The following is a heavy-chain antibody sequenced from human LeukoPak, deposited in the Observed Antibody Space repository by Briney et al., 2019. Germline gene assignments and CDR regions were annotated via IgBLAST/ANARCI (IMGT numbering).Heavy chain of an antibody. J-gene: IGHJ5*02. CDR1: GGSISSSSYC. V-gene: IGHV4-39*07. CDR2: IYYSGST. CDR3: ARYGVVVPAATGFDP. D-gene: IGHD2-2*01. Sequence: SETLSLTCTVSGGSISSSSYCWGWIRQPPGKGLEWIGSIYYSGSTYYNPSLKSRVTISVDTSKNQFSLKLSSVTAADTAVYYCARYGVVVPAATGFDPWGQGTLVTVSS.